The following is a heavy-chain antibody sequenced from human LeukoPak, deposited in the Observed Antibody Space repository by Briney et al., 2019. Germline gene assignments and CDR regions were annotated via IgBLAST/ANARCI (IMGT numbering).Heavy chain of an antibody. D-gene: IGHD5-18*01. Sequence: GGSLRLSCAASGFTFSSYGMHWVRQAPGKGLEWVAVIRYDGSNKYYADSVKGRFTISRDNSKNTLYLQMNSLRAEDTAVYYCARDFDSYGYRGLDYWGQGTLVTVSS. V-gene: IGHV3-30*02. J-gene: IGHJ4*02. CDR2: IRYDGSNK. CDR1: GFTFSSYG. CDR3: ARDFDSYGYRGLDY.